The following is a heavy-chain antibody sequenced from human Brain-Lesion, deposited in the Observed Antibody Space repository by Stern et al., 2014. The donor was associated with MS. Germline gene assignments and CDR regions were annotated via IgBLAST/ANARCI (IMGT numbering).Heavy chain of an antibody. D-gene: IGHD3-3*01. CDR3: AHRRPHYASWDNGDFDY. J-gene: IGHJ4*02. CDR2: IYWDNDK. Sequence: QVTLRESGPALVTPTQTLTLTCTFSGFSLSTDGVGVGWVRQRPGQALESLALIYWDNDKRYSQSPRSRLTITKDTSRNQVVLTMTNMDPVDTATYYCAHRRPHYASWDNGDFDYWGQGALVTVSS. V-gene: IGHV2-5*02. CDR1: GFSLSTDGVG.